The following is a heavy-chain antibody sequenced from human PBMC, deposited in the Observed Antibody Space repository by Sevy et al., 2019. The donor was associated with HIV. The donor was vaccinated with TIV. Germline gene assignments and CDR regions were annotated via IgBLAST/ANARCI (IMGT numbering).Heavy chain of an antibody. CDR1: GFTFSSYA. J-gene: IGHJ6*02. CDR3: VKDPNIGPANELYYYYYGMDV. Sequence: GGSLRLSCSASGFTFSSYAMHWVRQAPGKGLEYVSAISSNGGSTYYADSVKGRFTISRDNSKKTLNLQMSSLRAEDTAVYYGVKDPNIGPANELYYYYYGMDVWGQGTTVTVSS. CDR2: ISSNGGST. V-gene: IGHV3-64D*06. D-gene: IGHD1-1*01.